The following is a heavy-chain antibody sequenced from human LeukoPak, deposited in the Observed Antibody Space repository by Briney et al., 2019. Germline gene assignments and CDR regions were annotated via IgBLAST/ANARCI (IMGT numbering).Heavy chain of an antibody. Sequence: ASVKVSCKASGYTFTSYYMHWVRQAPGQGLEWMGIINPSGGSTSYAQKFQGRVTMTRDTSTSTVYMELSSLRSEDTAVYYCARGHSPNYYDSSGYYPYFDYWGQGTLVTVSS. CDR2: INPSGGST. CDR3: ARGHSPNYYDSSGYYPYFDY. CDR1: GYTFTSYY. V-gene: IGHV1-46*01. J-gene: IGHJ4*02. D-gene: IGHD3-22*01.